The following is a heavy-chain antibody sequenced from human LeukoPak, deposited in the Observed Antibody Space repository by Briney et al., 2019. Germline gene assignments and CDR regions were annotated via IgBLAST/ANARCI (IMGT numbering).Heavy chain of an antibody. J-gene: IGHJ4*02. CDR1: GYSISSGYY. D-gene: IGHD3-9*01. Sequence: SETLSLTCTVSGYSISSGYYWGWIRQPPGKGLEWIGSIYHSGSTYYNPSLKSRVTISVDTSKSQFSLKLSSVTAADTAVYYCARGGIRYFDPLINWGQGTLVTVSS. CDR3: ARGGIRYFDPLIN. CDR2: IYHSGST. V-gene: IGHV4-38-2*02.